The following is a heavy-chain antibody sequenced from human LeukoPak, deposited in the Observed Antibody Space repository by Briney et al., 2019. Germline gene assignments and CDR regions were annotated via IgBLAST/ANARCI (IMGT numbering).Heavy chain of an antibody. J-gene: IGHJ4*02. Sequence: LGESLKISCKVSGYGFTTYWIAWVRQMPGKGLEWVGTVYPGDSDARYSPPFQGQVTMSADKSISTAYLQWTILKASDTAIYYCARRGYGDFFDYWGQGTLVTVSS. CDR3: ARRGYGDFFDY. D-gene: IGHD4-17*01. CDR1: GYGFTTYW. CDR2: VYPGDSDA. V-gene: IGHV5-51*01.